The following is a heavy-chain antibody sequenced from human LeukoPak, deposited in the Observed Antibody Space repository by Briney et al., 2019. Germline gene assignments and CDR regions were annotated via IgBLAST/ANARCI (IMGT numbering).Heavy chain of an antibody. V-gene: IGHV5-51*01. CDR1: GYSFTSYW. J-gene: IGHJ6*02. CDR2: IYPGDSDT. Sequence: KRGESLKISGKGSGYSFTSYWIGWVRQMPGKGLEWMGIIYPGDSDTRYSPSFQGQVTISADKSISTAYLQWSSLKASDTAMYYCARLMVRGVINEPDYYYYGMDVWGQGTTVTVSS. D-gene: IGHD3-10*01. CDR3: ARLMVRGVINEPDYYYYGMDV.